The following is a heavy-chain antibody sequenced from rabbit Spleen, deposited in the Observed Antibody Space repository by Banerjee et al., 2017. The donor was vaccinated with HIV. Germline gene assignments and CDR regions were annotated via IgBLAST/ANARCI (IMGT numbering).Heavy chain of an antibody. Sequence: QSLEESGGDLVKPEGSLTLTCKASRFSFNNKYWMCWVRQAPGKGLEWIACIDAGSSGRTYYASWVNGRFTISKTSSTTVTLQMTSLTVADTATYFCARDLDDVIGWNFAWWGPGTLVTVS. CDR2: IDAGSSGRT. D-gene: IGHD4-1*01. CDR1: RFSFNNKYW. V-gene: IGHV1S40*01. J-gene: IGHJ4*01. CDR3: ARDLDDVIGWNFAW.